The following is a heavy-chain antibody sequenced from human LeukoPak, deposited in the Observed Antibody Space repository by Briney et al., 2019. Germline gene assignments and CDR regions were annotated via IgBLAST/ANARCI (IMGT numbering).Heavy chain of an antibody. CDR1: GGSISSYY. Sequence: SETLSLTGTVSGGSISSYYWSWIRQPPGKGLEWIGYIYYSGSTNYNPSLKSRVTISVDTSKNQFSLKLSSVTAADTAVYYCARGREITMVRGVIMNTHNWFDPWGQGTLVTVSS. J-gene: IGHJ5*02. V-gene: IGHV4-59*01. CDR3: ARGREITMVRGVIMNTHNWFDP. CDR2: IYYSGST. D-gene: IGHD3-10*01.